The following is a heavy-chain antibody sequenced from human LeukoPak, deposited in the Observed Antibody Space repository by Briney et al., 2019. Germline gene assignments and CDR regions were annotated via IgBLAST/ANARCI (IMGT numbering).Heavy chain of an antibody. CDR1: GFTFSSFA. CDR3: ANMQLVKGVFEI. D-gene: IGHD6-13*01. CDR2: ISGGSENT. V-gene: IGHV3-23*01. J-gene: IGHJ3*02. Sequence: GGSLRLSCAASGFTFSSFAMSWVRQAPGKGLDSVSSISGGSENTYYADSVKGRFTISRDNSKNTLDLHLNSLTADDTAVYYCANMQLVKGVFEIWGQGTRVTVSS.